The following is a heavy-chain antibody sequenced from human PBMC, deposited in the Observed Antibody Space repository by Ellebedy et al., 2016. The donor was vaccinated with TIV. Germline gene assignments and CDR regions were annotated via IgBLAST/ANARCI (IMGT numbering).Heavy chain of an antibody. CDR3: AREEVWFGERRDYFDY. CDR1: GGXXSGYX. CDR2: INPSGST. D-gene: IGHD3-10*01. Sequence: MPSETLSLTCAVYGGXXSGYXWPWLXQPPGTWLEWIGEINPSGSTNYNPSLKSRVTISVDTSKNQFSLKLSSVTAADTAVYYGAREEVWFGERRDYFDYWGQGTLVTVSS. V-gene: IGHV4-34*01. J-gene: IGHJ4*02.